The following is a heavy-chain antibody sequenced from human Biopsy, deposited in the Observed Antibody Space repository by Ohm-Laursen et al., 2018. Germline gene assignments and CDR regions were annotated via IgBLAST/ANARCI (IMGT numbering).Heavy chain of an antibody. Sequence: SDTLSLTCTVSGGSISSHYWSWIRQPPGKGLGWIGNIYNRGSTKYNSSLKSRVTISVDTSKNQFSLTVSSVTAADTAMYYCSRGQDSSYLAYGMDVWGQGTTVTVSS. CDR1: GGSISSHY. CDR2: IYNRGST. J-gene: IGHJ6*02. V-gene: IGHV4-59*11. D-gene: IGHD6-19*01. CDR3: SRGQDSSYLAYGMDV.